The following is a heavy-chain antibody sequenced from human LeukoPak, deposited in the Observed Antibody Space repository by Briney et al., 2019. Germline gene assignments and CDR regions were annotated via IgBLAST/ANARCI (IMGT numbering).Heavy chain of an antibody. Sequence: SSETLSLTCTVSGGSISSSSYYWGWIRQPPGKGLEWIGSIYYSGSTYYNPSLKSRVTISVDTSKNQFSLKLSSVTAADTAVYYCARGAYGSGSYYLRGRNNWFDPWGQGTLVTVSS. V-gene: IGHV4-39*07. D-gene: IGHD3-10*01. CDR3: ARGAYGSGSYYLRGRNNWFDP. CDR1: GGSISSSSYY. J-gene: IGHJ5*02. CDR2: IYYSGST.